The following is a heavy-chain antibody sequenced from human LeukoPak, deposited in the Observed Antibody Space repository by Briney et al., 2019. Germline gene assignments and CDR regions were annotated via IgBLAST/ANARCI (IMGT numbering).Heavy chain of an antibody. V-gene: IGHV1-8*03. D-gene: IGHD5-18*01. CDR1: GYTFTSYD. CDR3: ARGIQQGKWFDP. J-gene: IGHJ5*02. CDR2: MNPNSGNT. Sequence: GASVKVSCKASGYTFTSYDINWVRQATGQGLEWMGWMNPNSGNTGYAQKFQGRVTITRNTSISTAYMELSSLRSEDTAAYYCARGIQQGKWFDPWGQGTLVTVSS.